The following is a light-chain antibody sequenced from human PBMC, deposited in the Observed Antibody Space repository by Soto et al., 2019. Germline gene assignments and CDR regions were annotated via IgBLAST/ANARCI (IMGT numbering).Light chain of an antibody. CDR3: QQSYTTPRA. J-gene: IGKJ1*01. CDR1: QSISNY. Sequence: DIDMPQSPSYLSASVEDRVSITCRASQSISNYVTWYQQKPGKAPKVLIYAASSLQGGVPSRFSGSGSGTDFTLTISSLQPEDFATYYCQQSYTTPRAFGHGTKVDIK. CDR2: AAS. V-gene: IGKV1-39*01.